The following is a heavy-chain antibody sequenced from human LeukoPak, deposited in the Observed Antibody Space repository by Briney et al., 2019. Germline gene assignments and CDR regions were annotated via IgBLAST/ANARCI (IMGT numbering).Heavy chain of an antibody. CDR1: GFTFSSYS. J-gene: IGHJ4*02. V-gene: IGHV3-48*01. CDR3: AREAGWVRGVIDY. D-gene: IGHD3-10*01. CDR2: ISSSSSTI. Sequence: GGSLRLSCAASGFTFSSYSMNWVRQAPGKGLEWVSYISSSSSTIYYADSGKGRFTISRDNAKNSLYLQMNILRAEDTAVYYCAREAGWVRGVIDYWGQGTLVTVSS.